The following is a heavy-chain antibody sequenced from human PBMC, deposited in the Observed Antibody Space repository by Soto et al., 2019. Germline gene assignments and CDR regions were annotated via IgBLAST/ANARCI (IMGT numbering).Heavy chain of an antibody. D-gene: IGHD6-6*01. J-gene: IGHJ5*02. CDR3: ARQRYSSSSGSPLWFDP. V-gene: IGHV3-21*01. CDR1: GFTFSSHS. CDR2: ISSRSSYI. Sequence: GGPLRLSYAASGFTFSSHSVNWVRQAPGKGLEWVSSISSRSSYIYYADSVKGRFTISRDNAKNSLYLQMNSLRAEDTAVYYCARQRYSSSSGSPLWFDPWGQRTLVTVSS.